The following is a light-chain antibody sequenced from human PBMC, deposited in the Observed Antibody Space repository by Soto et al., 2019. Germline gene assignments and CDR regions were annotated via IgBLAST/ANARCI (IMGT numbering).Light chain of an antibody. V-gene: IGKV1-5*01. Sequence: DIQMTQSPSTLSASVGDRVTITCRASQSISDWLAWYQQKPGKAPILLIHGASTLESGAASSFSGSGSGTEFTLTISSLEDDGFATYYCKQYSSHSQTFGQGTKLEIK. CDR1: QSISDW. J-gene: IGKJ2*01. CDR2: GAS. CDR3: KQYSSHSQT.